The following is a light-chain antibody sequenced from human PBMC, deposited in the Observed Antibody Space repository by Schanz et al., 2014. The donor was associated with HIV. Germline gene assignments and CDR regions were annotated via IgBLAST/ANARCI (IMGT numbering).Light chain of an antibody. CDR1: SSDVGDFNF. V-gene: IGLV2-8*01. Sequence: QSALTQPPSASGSPGQSITISCTVASSDVGDFNFVSWYQHHPAEPPKLIIYEVNKRPSGVPNRFSGSKSGNTASLTVSGLQADDEADYYCSSFAGNNKLLFGGGTKLTVL. J-gene: IGLJ2*01. CDR3: SSFAGNNKLL. CDR2: EVN.